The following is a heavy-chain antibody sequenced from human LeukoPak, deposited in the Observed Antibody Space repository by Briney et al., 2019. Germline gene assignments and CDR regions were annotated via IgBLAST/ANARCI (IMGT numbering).Heavy chain of an antibody. V-gene: IGHV3-30*02. Sequence: GGSLRLSCAASGFTFSNYGMHWVRQAPGKGLEGVTFIRFDGSDKYYADSVKGRFTISRDNSENTLYLQMNSLRAEDSAVYFCARDSTGYYYNYWGQGTLVTVSS. CDR1: GFTFSNYG. CDR2: IRFDGSDK. J-gene: IGHJ4*02. D-gene: IGHD3-22*01. CDR3: ARDSTGYYYNY.